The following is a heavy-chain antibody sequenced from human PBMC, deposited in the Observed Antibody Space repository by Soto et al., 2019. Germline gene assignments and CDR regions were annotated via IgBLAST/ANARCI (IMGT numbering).Heavy chain of an antibody. D-gene: IGHD3-16*01. CDR3: AKDLPSMITPTGMDV. CDR2: ISGSSSST. V-gene: IGHV3-23*01. J-gene: IGHJ6*02. CDR1: GFTFSSYS. Sequence: GGSLRLSCAASGFTFSSYSMNWVRQAPGKGLEWVSAISGSSSSTYYADSVKGRFTISRDNSKNTLYLQMNSLRAEDTAVYYCAKDLPSMITPTGMDVWGQGTTVTVSS.